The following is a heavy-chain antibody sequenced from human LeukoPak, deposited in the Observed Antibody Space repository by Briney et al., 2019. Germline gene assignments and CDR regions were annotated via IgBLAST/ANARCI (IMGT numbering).Heavy chain of an antibody. J-gene: IGHJ4*02. D-gene: IGHD3-10*01. V-gene: IGHV3-21*01. Sequence: KPGGPLGLSCAASGFTFSSYSMNWVRQAPGKGLEWVSSISSSSSYIYYADSVKGRFTISRDNAKNSLYLQMNSLRAEDTAVYYCARDAVASNYYGSGSYGYYFDYWGQGTLVTVSS. CDR1: GFTFSSYS. CDR2: ISSSSSYI. CDR3: ARDAVASNYYGSGSYGYYFDY.